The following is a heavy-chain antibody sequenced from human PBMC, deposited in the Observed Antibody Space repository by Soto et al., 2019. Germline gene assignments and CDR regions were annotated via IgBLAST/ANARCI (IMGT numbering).Heavy chain of an antibody. D-gene: IGHD1-26*01. CDR2: IYYSGST. CDR1: GGSISSSSYY. J-gene: IGHJ5*02. V-gene: IGHV4-39*01. CDR3: ARRSGLRDFDP. Sequence: SETLSLTCTVSGGSISSSSYYWGWIRQPPGKGLEWIGSIYYSGSTYYNPSLKSRVTISVDTSKNQFSLKLSSVTAADTAVYYCARRSGLRDFDPWGQGTLVTVSS.